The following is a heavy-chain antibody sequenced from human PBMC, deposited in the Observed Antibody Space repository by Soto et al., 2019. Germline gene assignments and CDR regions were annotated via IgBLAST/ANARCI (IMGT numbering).Heavy chain of an antibody. CDR1: GGSISSYY. CDR3: ARRWGYAIDY. J-gene: IGHJ4*02. D-gene: IGHD2-8*01. Sequence: QVQLQESGPGLVKPSETLSLTCTVSGGSISSYYWSWIRQPPGKGLEWIGYIYYSGSTNYNPSLKSRVTRSVDTSKNHFSLKLSSVPAADTAVYYCARRWGYAIDYWGQGTLVTVSS. V-gene: IGHV4-59*08. CDR2: IYYSGST.